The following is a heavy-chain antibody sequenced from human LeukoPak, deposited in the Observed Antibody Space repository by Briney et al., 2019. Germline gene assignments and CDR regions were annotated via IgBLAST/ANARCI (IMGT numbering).Heavy chain of an antibody. J-gene: IGHJ4*02. V-gene: IGHV3-74*01. Sequence: GGSLTLSCAVSGFTFRSHWMHWVRQAPGKGLVWVSRINTDGRSTSYADSVKGRFTISRDNAKNTLFLQMNSLRAEDTAVYYCARDLYAGATAFDYWGQGTLVTVSS. D-gene: IGHD1-26*01. CDR2: INTDGRST. CDR3: ARDLYAGATAFDY. CDR1: GFTFRSHW.